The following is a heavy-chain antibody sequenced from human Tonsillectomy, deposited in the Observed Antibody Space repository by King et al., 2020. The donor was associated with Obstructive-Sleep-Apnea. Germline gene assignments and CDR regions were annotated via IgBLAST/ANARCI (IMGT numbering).Heavy chain of an antibody. CDR2: IYYSGST. Sequence: QLQESGPGLVKPSETLSLTCTVSGGSISSSSYYWGWIRQPPGKGLEWIGSIYYSGSTYYNPSLKSRVTISVDTSKNQFSLKLSSVTAADTAVYYCARGDIVLMVYAISAFDIWGQGTMVTVSS. J-gene: IGHJ3*02. D-gene: IGHD2-8*01. V-gene: IGHV4-39*07. CDR3: ARGDIVLMVYAISAFDI. CDR1: GGSISSSSYY.